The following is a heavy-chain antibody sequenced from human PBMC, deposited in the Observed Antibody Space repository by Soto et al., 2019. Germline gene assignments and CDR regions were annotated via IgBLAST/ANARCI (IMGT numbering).Heavy chain of an antibody. CDR3: ARRKCHSGYDYYCDY. D-gene: IGHD5-12*01. J-gene: IGHJ4*02. V-gene: IGHV5-51*01. CDR1: GYSFTSYW. CDR2: IYPGDSDT. Sequence: GESLKISCKGSGYSFTSYWIGWVRQMPGKGLEWMGIIYPGDSDTRYSPSFQGQVTISGDKSISTAYLQWSSLKASDTAMYYCARRKCHSGYDYYCDYWGQGTLVTVSS.